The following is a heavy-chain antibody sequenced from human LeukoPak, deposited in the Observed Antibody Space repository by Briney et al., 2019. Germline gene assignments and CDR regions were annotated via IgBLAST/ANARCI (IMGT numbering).Heavy chain of an antibody. D-gene: IGHD3-22*01. J-gene: IGHJ4*02. CDR2: ISAYNGNT. V-gene: IGHV1-18*01. CDR3: AGEYYYDSSYSVDY. CDR1: GYTFTSYG. Sequence: ASVKVSCKASGYTFTSYGISWVRQAPGQGLEWMGWISAYNGNTNYAQKLQGRVTMTTDTSTSTAYMELRSLRSDDTAVYYCAGEYYYDSSYSVDYWGQGTLVTVSS.